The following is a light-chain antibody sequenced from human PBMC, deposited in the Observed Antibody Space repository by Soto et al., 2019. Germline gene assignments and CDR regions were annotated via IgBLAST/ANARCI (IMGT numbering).Light chain of an antibody. J-gene: IGKJ1*01. CDR2: GAS. Sequence: EIVLTQSPGTLSLSPGERATLSCRASQSVSSNYLAWYQQKPGQAPRPLIYGASSRATGIPDRFSGSGAGTDFTLTISRLESEDFAVYYCQQYGSSPWTFGRRTKVEIK. CDR3: QQYGSSPWT. CDR1: QSVSSNY. V-gene: IGKV3-20*01.